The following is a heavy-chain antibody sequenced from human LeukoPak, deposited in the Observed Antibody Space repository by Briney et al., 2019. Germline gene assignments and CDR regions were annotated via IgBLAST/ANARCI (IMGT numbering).Heavy chain of an antibody. J-gene: IGHJ5*02. CDR1: GFTFSSYA. Sequence: PGRSLRLSCAASGFTFSSYAMHWVRQAPGKGLECVAVISYDGSNKYYADSVKGRFTISRDNSKNPLYLQMNSLRAEDTAVYYCARDFGVRGVIIYGGNWFDPWGQGTLVTVSS. V-gene: IGHV3-30*04. D-gene: IGHD3-10*01. CDR2: ISYDGSNK. CDR3: ARDFGVRGVIIYGGNWFDP.